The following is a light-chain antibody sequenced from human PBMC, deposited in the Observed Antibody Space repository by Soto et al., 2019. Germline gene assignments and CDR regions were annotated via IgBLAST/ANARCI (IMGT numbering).Light chain of an antibody. J-gene: IGLJ1*01. Sequence: QSVLTQPPSVSGAPGQRGTISCTGSSSNIGTGYDVHWYQQLPGTAPKLLIYGNSNRPSGVPDRFSGSKSGTSASLAITGLQAEDEADYYRQSFDSSRFYVFGTGTKVTVL. CDR2: GNS. CDR1: SSNIGTGYD. CDR3: QSFDSSRFYV. V-gene: IGLV1-40*01.